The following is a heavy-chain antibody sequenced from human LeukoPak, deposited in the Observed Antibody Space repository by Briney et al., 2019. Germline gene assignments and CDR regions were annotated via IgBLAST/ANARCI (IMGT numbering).Heavy chain of an antibody. CDR2: IRYDGSYK. Sequence: GGSLRLSCAASGFTFSSYWMSWVRQAPGKGLEWVALIRYDGSYKYFADSVKGRFTISRDNAKNSLYLQMNSLRAEDTAVYYCARDSGIPAENDYWGQGTLVTVSS. CDR1: GFTFSSYW. D-gene: IGHD1-14*01. V-gene: IGHV3-7*03. CDR3: ARDSGIPAENDY. J-gene: IGHJ4*02.